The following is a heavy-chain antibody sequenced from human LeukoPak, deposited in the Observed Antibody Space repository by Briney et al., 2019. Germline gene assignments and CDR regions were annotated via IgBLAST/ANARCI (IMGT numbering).Heavy chain of an antibody. J-gene: IGHJ4*02. Sequence: GGSLRLSCAASGFTFSDYYMSWIRQAPGKGLECISYISSSGTTIYYADFVRGRFTISRDNAKNSLYLQVNSLTAEDTAVYYCARTRITVVRGAESLYYFDYWGQGTLVTVSS. CDR3: ARTRITVVRGAESLYYFDY. D-gene: IGHD3-10*01. CDR2: ISSSGTTI. V-gene: IGHV3-11*01. CDR1: GFTFSDYY.